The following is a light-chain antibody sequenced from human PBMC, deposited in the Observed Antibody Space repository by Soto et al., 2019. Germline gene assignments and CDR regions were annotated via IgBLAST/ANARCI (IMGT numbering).Light chain of an antibody. V-gene: IGKV1-9*01. CDR1: QAISNY. Sequence: DIQMTQSPSTVSGSLQERVTITCGFSQAISNYLAWYQQKPGKAPRLLIYGAFTLQSGVPSRFRGSGSGTEFTLTISSLQPEDFATYFCQQLNVNPPLTFGGGTKVDI. J-gene: IGKJ4*01. CDR3: QQLNVNPPLT. CDR2: GAF.